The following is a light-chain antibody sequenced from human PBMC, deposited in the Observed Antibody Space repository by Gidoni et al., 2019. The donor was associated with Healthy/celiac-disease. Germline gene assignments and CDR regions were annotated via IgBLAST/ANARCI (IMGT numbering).Light chain of an antibody. CDR1: QSSSSW. CDR3: QQYNSYSRA. CDR2: EAS. J-gene: IGKJ2*01. V-gene: IGKV1-5*03. Sequence: DIQMTQSPSTLSASVGDRVTITCRASQSSSSWLAWYQQKPGKAPKLLIYEASSLDSGVPSRFSGSGSGTEFTLTISSRQPDDFATYYCQQYNSYSRAFXXXTKLEIK.